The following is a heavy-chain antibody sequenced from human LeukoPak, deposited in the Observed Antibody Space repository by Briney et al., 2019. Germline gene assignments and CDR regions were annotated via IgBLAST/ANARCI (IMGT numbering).Heavy chain of an antibody. Sequence: PGGSLRLSCAASGFTFSSYAMHWVRQAPGKGLEWVAVISYDGSNKYYADSVKGRFTISRDNSKNTLYLQMNSLRAEDTAVYYCAKDPVESGSYYWGQGTLVTVSS. J-gene: IGHJ4*02. D-gene: IGHD1-26*01. CDR3: AKDPVESGSYY. V-gene: IGHV3-30-3*01. CDR1: GFTFSSYA. CDR2: ISYDGSNK.